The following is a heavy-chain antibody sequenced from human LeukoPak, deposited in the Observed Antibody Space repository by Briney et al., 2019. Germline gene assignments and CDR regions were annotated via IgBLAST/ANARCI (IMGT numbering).Heavy chain of an antibody. D-gene: IGHD3-22*01. CDR2: INPSGGST. Sequence: GASVKVSCKASGYTFTSYYMHWVRQAPGQGLEWMGIINPSGGSTSYAQKFQGRVTMTRDTSTSTVYMEPSSLRSEDTAVYYCARDHYDSSGCYRIDAFDIWGQGTMVTVSS. J-gene: IGHJ3*02. CDR1: GYTFTSYY. V-gene: IGHV1-46*01. CDR3: ARDHYDSSGCYRIDAFDI.